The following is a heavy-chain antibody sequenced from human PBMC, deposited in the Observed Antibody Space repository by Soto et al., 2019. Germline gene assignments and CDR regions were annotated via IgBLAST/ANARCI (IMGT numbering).Heavy chain of an antibody. CDR3: ARARGARYFDY. CDR2: IYYSGST. D-gene: IGHD2-15*01. V-gene: IGHV4-30-4*01. CDR1: GGSISSGDYY. Sequence: QVQLQESGPGLVKPSQTLSLPCTVSGGSISSGDYYWSWIRQPPGKGLEWIGYIYYSGSTYSNPSLTSRVTISVDTSKNQFSLKLSSVTAADTAVYYCARARGARYFDYWGQGTLVTVSS. J-gene: IGHJ4*02.